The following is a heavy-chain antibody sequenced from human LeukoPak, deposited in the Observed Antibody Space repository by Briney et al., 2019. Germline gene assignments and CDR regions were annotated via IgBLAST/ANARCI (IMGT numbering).Heavy chain of an antibody. V-gene: IGHV3-72*01. CDR2: IRNKANSYTT. CDR1: GFTFSDHY. J-gene: IGHJ4*02. CDR3: TDIGAGGNY. Sequence: PGGSLRLSCAASGFTFSDHYMDWVRQAPGKGLEWVGQIRNKANSYTTYYAASVEGRFTISRDDSQNSLYLQMNSLKTEDTAVYYCTDIGAGGNYWGQGTLVTVSS. D-gene: IGHD1-26*01.